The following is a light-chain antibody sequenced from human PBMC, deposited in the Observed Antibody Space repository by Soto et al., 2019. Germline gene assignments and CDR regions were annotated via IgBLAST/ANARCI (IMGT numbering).Light chain of an antibody. V-gene: IGKV1-5*03. CDR1: QSISSW. CDR3: QQYNSYSRT. J-gene: IGKJ1*01. CDR2: KAS. Sequence: DIQMTQSPSTLSASVGDRVTITCRASQSISSWLAWYQQKPGKAPKLLIYKASSLGNGVPSRFSGSGSGTEFTLTISCLQPDDFATYYCQQYNSYSRTFGQGTTVEIK.